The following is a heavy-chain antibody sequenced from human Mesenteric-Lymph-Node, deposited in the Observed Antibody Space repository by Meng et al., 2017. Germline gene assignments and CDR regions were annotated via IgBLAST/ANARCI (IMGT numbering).Heavy chain of an antibody. CDR3: ARYCSGVSCFSLYYGMDV. CDR2: IFYSGTT. V-gene: IGHV4-39*07. CDR1: GGSISSTSYH. D-gene: IGHD2-15*01. Sequence: SETLSLTCTVSGGSISSTSYHWGWIRQPPGKGLEWIGSIFYSGTTYYSPSLKSRITLSVDTSKNQFSLKLSSVTAADTAVYYCARYCSGVSCFSLYYGMDVWGQGTTVTVSS. J-gene: IGHJ6*02.